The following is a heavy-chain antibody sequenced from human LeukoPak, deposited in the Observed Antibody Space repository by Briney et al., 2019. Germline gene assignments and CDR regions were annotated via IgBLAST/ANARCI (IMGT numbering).Heavy chain of an antibody. CDR2: FIPIFGTA. J-gene: IGHJ4*02. D-gene: IGHD3-10*01. Sequence: ASVKVSCKASGNSFNKYAITWVRQAPGQGLEWMGEFIPIFGTAKYAKKFQGRVTITADKPTSTAYMDLNSLRSEDTAVYYCTRGGFGELYHFDYWGQGTLVTVSS. V-gene: IGHV1-69*06. CDR1: GNSFNKYA. CDR3: TRGGFGELYHFDY.